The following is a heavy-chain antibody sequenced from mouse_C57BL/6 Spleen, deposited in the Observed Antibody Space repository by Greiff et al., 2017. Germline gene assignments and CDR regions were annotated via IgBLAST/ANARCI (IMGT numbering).Heavy chain of an antibody. D-gene: IGHD1-1*01. Sequence: EVQLQQSGPELVKPGASVKISCKASGYTFTDYYMNWVKQSHGKSLEWIGDINPNNGGTSYNQKFKGKATLTVDKSSSTAYMELRSLTSEDSAVYYCLITTVVANWYFDVWGTGTTVTVSS. CDR3: LITTVVANWYFDV. J-gene: IGHJ1*03. CDR2: INPNNGGT. CDR1: GYTFTDYY. V-gene: IGHV1-26*01.